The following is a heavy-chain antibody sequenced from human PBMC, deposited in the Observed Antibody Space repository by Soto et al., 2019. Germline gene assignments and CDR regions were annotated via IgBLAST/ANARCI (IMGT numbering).Heavy chain of an antibody. CDR3: GRGASGSYRLDY. Sequence: EVQLVESGGGLVQPGGSLRLSCAASGFTFSSYWMHWVRQAPGKGRVWVSRINSDGSSTNYADSVKGQFTISRDNAKNTLYLQMNSLRAEDTAVYYCGRGASGSYRLDYWGQGTLVTVSS. V-gene: IGHV3-74*01. CDR2: INSDGSST. J-gene: IGHJ4*02. CDR1: GFTFSSYW. D-gene: IGHD3-10*01.